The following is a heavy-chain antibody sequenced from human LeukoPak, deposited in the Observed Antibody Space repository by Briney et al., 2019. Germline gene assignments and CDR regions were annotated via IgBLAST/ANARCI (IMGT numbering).Heavy chain of an antibody. J-gene: IGHJ3*02. CDR3: ARDLRIAVAGSDDAFDI. D-gene: IGHD6-19*01. CDR1: GGAISRYY. CDR2: IYYSGST. V-gene: IGHV4-59*01. Sequence: DPSETLSLTCSVSGGAISRYYWSWIRQPPGKGLEWIGYIYYSGSTNYNPSLKSRVTISVDTSKNQFSLKLSSVTAADTAVYYCARDLRIAVAGSDDAFDIWGQGTMVTVSS.